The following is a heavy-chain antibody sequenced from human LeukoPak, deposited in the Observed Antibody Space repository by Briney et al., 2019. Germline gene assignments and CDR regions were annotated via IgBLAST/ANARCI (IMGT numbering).Heavy chain of an antibody. Sequence: SETLSLTCTVSGGSISSSSYYWGWIRQPPGKGLEWIGSIYYSGSTYYNPSLKRRVTISVDASKNQFSLKLSSVTAADTAVYYCARRGYYDSSGYYSGYYWGQGTLVTVSS. V-gene: IGHV4-39*01. CDR1: GGSISSSSYY. CDR2: IYYSGST. CDR3: ARRGYYDSSGYYSGYY. D-gene: IGHD3-22*01. J-gene: IGHJ4*02.